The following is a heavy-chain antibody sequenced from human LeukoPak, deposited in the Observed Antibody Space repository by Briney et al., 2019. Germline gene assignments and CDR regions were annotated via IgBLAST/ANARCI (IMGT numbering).Heavy chain of an antibody. CDR3: AREGPKRGFLDY. V-gene: IGHV3-48*04. J-gene: IGHJ4*02. D-gene: IGHD2-21*01. CDR1: GFTFSSYA. Sequence: GGSLRLSCAASGFTFSSYAMSWVRQAPGKGLEWVSYISSSGNTIYYADSVKGRFTISRDNAKNSLYLQMNSLRAEDTAVYYCAREGPKRGFLDYWGQGTLVTVSS. CDR2: ISSSGNTI.